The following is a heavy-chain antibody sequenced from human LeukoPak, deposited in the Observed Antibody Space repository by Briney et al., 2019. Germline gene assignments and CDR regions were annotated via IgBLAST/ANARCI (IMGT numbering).Heavy chain of an antibody. CDR1: GYTFTSYG. Sequence: GASVKVSCKASGYTFTSYGISWVRQAPGQGLEWMGWISAYNGNTNYAQKLQGRVTMTEDTSTDTAYMELSSLRSEDTAVYYCATLLAAGGRETGFDPWGQGTLVTVSS. J-gene: IGHJ5*02. V-gene: IGHV1-18*01. CDR3: ATLLAAGGRETGFDP. CDR2: ISAYNGNT. D-gene: IGHD6-13*01.